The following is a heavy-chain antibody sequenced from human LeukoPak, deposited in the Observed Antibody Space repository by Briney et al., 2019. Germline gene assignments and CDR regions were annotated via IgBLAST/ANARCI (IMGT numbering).Heavy chain of an antibody. CDR3: ATTPFLEYSSSPLWY. V-gene: IGHV1-69-2*01. J-gene: IGHJ4*02. CDR2: VDPEDGET. Sequence: GATVKISCKVSGYTFTDYYMHWVQQAPGRGLEWMGLVDPEDGETIYAEKFQGRVTITADTSTDTAYMELSSLRSEDTAVYYCATTPFLEYSSSPLWYWGQGTLVTVSS. CDR1: GYTFTDYY. D-gene: IGHD6-6*01.